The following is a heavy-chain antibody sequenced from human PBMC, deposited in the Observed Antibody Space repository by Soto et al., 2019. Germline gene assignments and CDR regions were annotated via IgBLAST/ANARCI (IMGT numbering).Heavy chain of an antibody. CDR1: GFTFTSSA. D-gene: IGHD5-12*01. J-gene: IGHJ4*02. Sequence: ASVKVSCKASGFTFTSSAVQWVRQARGQRLEWIGWIVVGSGNTNYAQKFQERVTITRDMSTSTAYMELSSLRSEDTAVYYCAAEASWRDGYNSWGQGTLVTVSS. CDR2: IVVGSGNT. CDR3: AAEASWRDGYNS. V-gene: IGHV1-58*01.